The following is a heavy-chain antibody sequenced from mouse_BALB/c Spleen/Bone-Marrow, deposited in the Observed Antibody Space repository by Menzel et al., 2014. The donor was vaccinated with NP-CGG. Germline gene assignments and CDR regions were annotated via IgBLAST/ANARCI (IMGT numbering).Heavy chain of an antibody. CDR3: ARLNYYGNLFV. V-gene: IGHV4-1*02. CDR1: GFDFSRYW. Sequence: ELMLVEPGGGLVQPGGSLKLSCAASGFDFSRYWLSWVRQPPGKGLDWIGEINPDSSTINYTPSLKDKFIISRDNARNTLYLQMSKVRSEDTTLYYCARLNYYGNLFVWGAGTTVTVSS. CDR2: INPDSSTI. D-gene: IGHD1-1*01. J-gene: IGHJ1*01.